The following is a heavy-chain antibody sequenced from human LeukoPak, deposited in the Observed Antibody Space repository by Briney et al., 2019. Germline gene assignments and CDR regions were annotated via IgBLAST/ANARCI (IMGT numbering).Heavy chain of an antibody. D-gene: IGHD1-26*01. Sequence: SETLSLTCTVSGGSISSSSYYWGWIRQPPGKGLEWIGSIYYSGSTCYNPSLKSRVTISVDTSKNQFSLKLSSVTAADTAVYYCARSGGSDPNFDYWGQGTLVTVSS. J-gene: IGHJ4*02. V-gene: IGHV4-39*01. CDR1: GGSISSSSYY. CDR2: IYYSGST. CDR3: ARSGGSDPNFDY.